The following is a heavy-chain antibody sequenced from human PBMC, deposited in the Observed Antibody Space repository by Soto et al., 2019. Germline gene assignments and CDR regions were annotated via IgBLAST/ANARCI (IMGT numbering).Heavy chain of an antibody. CDR3: AGIGSGSYRYYYYGMDV. V-gene: IGHV3-23*01. Sequence: EVQLLESGGGLVQPGGSLRLSCAASGFTFSSYAMSWVRQAPGKGLEWVSAISGSGGSTYYADSVKGRFTISRDNSNNTLYLQMNSLRAEDTAVYYCAGIGSGSYRYYYYGMDVWGQGTTVTVSS. CDR2: ISGSGGST. D-gene: IGHD3-10*01. CDR1: GFTFSSYA. J-gene: IGHJ6*02.